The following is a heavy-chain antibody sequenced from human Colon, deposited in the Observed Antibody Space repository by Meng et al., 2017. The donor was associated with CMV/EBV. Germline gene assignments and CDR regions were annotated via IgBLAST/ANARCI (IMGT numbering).Heavy chain of an antibody. CDR2: IKPSTGDT. J-gene: IGHJ4*02. CDR1: GYTFTGYW. V-gene: IGHV1-2*06. CDR3: TREGFDY. Sequence: QVQLVQSGVEVTKPGTSVNLSCKASGYTFTGYWMHWVRQAPGQGLEWMGRIKPSTGDTNYAQNFQGRVTVTRDTSISTVYMEVNSLTSDDTAVYYCTREGFDYWGQGALVTVSS.